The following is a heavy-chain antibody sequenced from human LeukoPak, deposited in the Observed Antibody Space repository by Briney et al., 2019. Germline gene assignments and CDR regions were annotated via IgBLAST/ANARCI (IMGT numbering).Heavy chain of an antibody. V-gene: IGHV1-69*05. J-gene: IGHJ5*02. Sequence: ASVKVSCKASGGTFSSYAISWVRQAPGQGLEWMGGIIPIFGTANYAQKFQGRVTITTDESTSTAYMELSSLRSEDTAVYYCARGRIAVANNWFDPWGAGNPGHRLL. CDR3: ARGRIAVANNWFDP. D-gene: IGHD6-19*01. CDR2: IIPIFGTA. CDR1: GGTFSSYA.